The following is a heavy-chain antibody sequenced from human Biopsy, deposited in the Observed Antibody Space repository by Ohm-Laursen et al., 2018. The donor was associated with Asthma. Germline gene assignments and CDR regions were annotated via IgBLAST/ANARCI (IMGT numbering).Heavy chain of an antibody. Sequence: RSLRLSCAASGFTFSDYDMHWVRQAPGKGLEWVAVITFDGGTQHYGDSVKGRFTISRDNSKNMLFLQMNSLRAEDTAVYYCLRDTLGYYFDIWGQGTQVTVSS. V-gene: IGHV3-30-3*01. J-gene: IGHJ4*02. CDR2: ITFDGGTQ. CDR3: LRDTLGYYFDI. CDR1: GFTFSDYD. D-gene: IGHD6-13*01.